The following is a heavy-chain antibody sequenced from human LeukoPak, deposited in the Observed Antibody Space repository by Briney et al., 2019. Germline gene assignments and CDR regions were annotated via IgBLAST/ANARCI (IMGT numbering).Heavy chain of an antibody. CDR1: GISINSHY. J-gene: IGHJ6*03. CDR2: IYGSGRT. Sequence: SETLSLTCTVSGISINSHYLNWIRQPPGKGLEWIGHIYGSGRTNYNPSLKSRVTISVDTSKNQFSLKLSSVTAADTAVYYCARGVFASPAALDCSSTSCYPSYYYYMDVWGKGTTVTVSS. CDR3: ARGVFASPAALDCSSTSCYPSYYYYMDV. D-gene: IGHD2-2*01. V-gene: IGHV4-59*11.